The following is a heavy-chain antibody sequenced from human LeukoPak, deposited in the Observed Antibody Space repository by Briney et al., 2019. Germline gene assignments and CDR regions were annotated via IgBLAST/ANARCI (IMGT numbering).Heavy chain of an antibody. CDR2: ISGSGGST. J-gene: IGHJ4*02. CDR3: AKDGQLWPSSDY. Sequence: GGALRLSCAASGFTFSSYAMSWVRQAPGKGLEWVSAISGSGGSTYYADSVKGRFTISRDNSKNTLYLQMNSLRAEDTAVYYCAKDGQLWPSSDYWGQGTLVTVSS. V-gene: IGHV3-23*01. D-gene: IGHD5-18*01. CDR1: GFTFSSYA.